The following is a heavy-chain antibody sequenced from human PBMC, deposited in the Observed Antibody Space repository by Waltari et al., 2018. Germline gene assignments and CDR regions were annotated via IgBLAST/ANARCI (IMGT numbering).Heavy chain of an antibody. D-gene: IGHD2-15*01. CDR1: GYTFTDWY. J-gene: IGHJ4*02. CDR3: AKGGDCNGGSCNFDY. V-gene: IGHV1-2*06. CDR2: ISPKSGGT. Sequence: QVQLVQSGAEVKKPGASVKVSCKASGYTFTDWYMYWVRQAPGQGLEWMGRISPKSGGTNYAQKFQGRFTMTRDTSIATAYMELSRLTSGDTAVYYWAKGGDCNGGSCNFDYWGQGTVVIVSS.